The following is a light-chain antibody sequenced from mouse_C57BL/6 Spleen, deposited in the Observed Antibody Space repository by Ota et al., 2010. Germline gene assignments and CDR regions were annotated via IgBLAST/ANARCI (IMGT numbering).Light chain of an antibody. V-gene: IGKV14-100*01. Sequence: DILMTQSPSSMSVSLGDTVSITCHASQGISSNIGWLQQKPGKSFKGLIYHGTNLEDGVPSRFSGSGSGTDFTLTISSVQAEDLAVYYCQNDHSYPFTFGGGTKLEIK. CDR2: HGT. CDR3: QNDHSYPFT. CDR1: QGISSN. J-gene: IGKJ2*01.